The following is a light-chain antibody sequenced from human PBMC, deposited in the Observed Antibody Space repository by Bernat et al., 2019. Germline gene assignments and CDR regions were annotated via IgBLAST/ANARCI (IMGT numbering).Light chain of an antibody. CDR2: KIS. CDR3: MQATQFPIT. CDR1: QSLVNNNGYIY. Sequence: DIVMTQTPLSSPVTLGQPASISCRSSQSLVNNNGYIYLTWLQQRPGQPPRFLIHKISNRFSGVPDRFSGSGAGTDFTLKISRVEAEDVGFYYCMQATQFPITFGQGTRLEIK. V-gene: IGKV2-24*01. J-gene: IGKJ5*01.